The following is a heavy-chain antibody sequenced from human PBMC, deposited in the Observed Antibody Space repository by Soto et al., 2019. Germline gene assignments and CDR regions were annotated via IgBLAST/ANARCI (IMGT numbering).Heavy chain of an antibody. CDR3: AKDRYGDYGGIDY. J-gene: IGHJ4*02. D-gene: IGHD4-17*01. CDR1: GFTFSTYA. Sequence: GGSLRLSCAASGFTFSTYAMTWVRQAPGKGLEWVSVITGSGGSTYYADSVKGRFTISRDTSKNTQFLQMNSLRAEDTAVYYCAKDRYGDYGGIDYWGQGTMVTVSS. V-gene: IGHV3-23*01. CDR2: ITGSGGST.